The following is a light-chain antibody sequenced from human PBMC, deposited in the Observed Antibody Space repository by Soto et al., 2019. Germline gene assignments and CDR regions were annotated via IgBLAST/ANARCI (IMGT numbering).Light chain of an antibody. CDR1: QGIDSY. Sequence: DMQLTQSPSFLSASVGDRVTITCRASQGIDSYLAWYQQKPGKAPKLLIYPASTLEGGVPSRFSGSGSGTEFPLTSSPLQLEVFETYYCQQPHTYPFTFGGGTRGEFQ. V-gene: IGKV1-9*01. J-gene: IGKJ4*01. CDR2: PAS. CDR3: QQPHTYPFT.